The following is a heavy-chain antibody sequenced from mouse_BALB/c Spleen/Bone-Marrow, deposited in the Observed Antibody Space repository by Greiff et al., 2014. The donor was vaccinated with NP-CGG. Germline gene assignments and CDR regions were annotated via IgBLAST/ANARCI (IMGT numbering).Heavy chain of an antibody. Sequence: VQLQQSGAELVRPGVSVKISCKGSGYTFTDYAMHWVKQSHAKSLEWIGVISTYYGDASYNQKFKGKATMTVDKSSSTAYMELARLTSEDSAIYYCARGHYYSSSYYAMDYWGQGTSVTVSS. CDR2: ISTYYGDA. CDR3: ARGHYYSSSYYAMDY. V-gene: IGHV1S137*01. J-gene: IGHJ4*01. D-gene: IGHD1-1*01. CDR1: GYTFTDYA.